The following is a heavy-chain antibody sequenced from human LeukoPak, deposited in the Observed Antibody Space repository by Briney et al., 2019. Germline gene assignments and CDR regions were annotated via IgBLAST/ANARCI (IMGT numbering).Heavy chain of an antibody. CDR3: AGYIAVAGMWFDP. CDR1: GGSVSSGSYY. D-gene: IGHD6-19*01. Sequence: SETLSLTCTVSGGSVSSGSYYWSWIRQPPGKGLEWIGYIYYSGSTNYNPSLKSRVTISVDTSKNQFSLKLSSVTAADTAVYYCAGYIAVAGMWFDPWGQGTLVTVSS. J-gene: IGHJ5*02. CDR2: IYYSGST. V-gene: IGHV4-61*01.